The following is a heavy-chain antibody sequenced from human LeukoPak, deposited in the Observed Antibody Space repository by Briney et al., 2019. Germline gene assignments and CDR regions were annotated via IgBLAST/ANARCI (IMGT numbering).Heavy chain of an antibody. CDR2: ISSSGSTI. V-gene: IGHV3-48*03. Sequence: GGSLRLSCAASGFTFSSYEMNWVRQAPGKGLEWVSYISSSGSTIYYADSVKGRFTISRGNAKNSLYLQMNSLRAEDTAVYYCAREPSVVPSHYYYGMDVWGQGTTVTVSS. J-gene: IGHJ6*02. CDR1: GFTFSSYE. CDR3: AREPSVVPSHYYYGMDV. D-gene: IGHD2-2*01.